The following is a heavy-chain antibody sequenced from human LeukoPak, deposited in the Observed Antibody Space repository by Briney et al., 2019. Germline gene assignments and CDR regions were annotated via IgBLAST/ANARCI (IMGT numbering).Heavy chain of an antibody. CDR3: AKRGGYDYGFHFDH. V-gene: IGHV3-23*01. J-gene: IGHJ4*02. D-gene: IGHD3-16*01. Sequence: GGSLRLSCAASGFTFSTFGVGWVRQAPGKGLEWVSAISGSGHNTYYTDSVKGRFTMSRDNSKNTLYLQMDSLRAEDTAVYYCAKRGGYDYGFHFDHWGQGTLVTVPS. CDR1: GFTFSTFG. CDR2: ISGSGHNT.